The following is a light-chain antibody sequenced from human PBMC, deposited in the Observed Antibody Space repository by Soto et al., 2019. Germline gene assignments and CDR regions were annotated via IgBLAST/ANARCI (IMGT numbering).Light chain of an antibody. CDR1: QSVSSSY. Sequence: EMVLTQSPGTLSLSPGESATRSCRASQSVSSSYLAWYQQRPGQAPRLLIYGASSRATGIPDRFSGSGSGTDFTLTISRLEPEDFAVYYCQQYGSSPPYTFGQGTKLEIK. CDR2: GAS. CDR3: QQYGSSPPYT. V-gene: IGKV3-20*01. J-gene: IGKJ2*01.